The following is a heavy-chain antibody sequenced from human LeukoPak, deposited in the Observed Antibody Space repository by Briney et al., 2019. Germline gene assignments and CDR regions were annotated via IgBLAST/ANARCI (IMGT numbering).Heavy chain of an antibody. CDR3: AKSRLVRGVFISYFDY. V-gene: IGHV3-23*01. Sequence: GGSLRLSCAASGFTFSSYAMSWVRQAPGKGLEWVSAISGSGGSTYYADPVKGRFTISRDNSKNTLYLQMNSLRAEDTAVYYCAKSRLVRGVFISYFDYWGQGTLVTVSS. D-gene: IGHD3-10*01. J-gene: IGHJ4*02. CDR1: GFTFSSYA. CDR2: ISGSGGST.